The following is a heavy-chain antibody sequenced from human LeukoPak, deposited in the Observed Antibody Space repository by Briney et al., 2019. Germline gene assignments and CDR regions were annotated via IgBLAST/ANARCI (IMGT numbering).Heavy chain of an antibody. J-gene: IGHJ6*03. CDR3: ARHRYYYYYMDV. V-gene: IGHV4-4*09. CDR1: GGSISSYY. CDR2: TYTSGST. Sequence: SETLSLTCTVSGGSISSYYWSWIRQPPGKGLEWIGYTYTSGSTNYNPSLKSRVTISVDTSKNQFSLKLSSVTAADTAVYYCARHRYYYYYMDVWGKGTTVTVSS.